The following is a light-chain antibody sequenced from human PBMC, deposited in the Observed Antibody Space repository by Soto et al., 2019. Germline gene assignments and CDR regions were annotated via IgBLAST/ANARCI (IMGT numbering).Light chain of an antibody. J-gene: IGKJ1*01. CDR1: QSISSY. CDR3: QQSFSTPPT. V-gene: IGKV1-39*01. Sequence: DIQMTQSPSSLSASVGDRVTITCRASQSISSYLDWYQQKPGKAPKLLIYAASSLQSGVPSRSSCSGSGTDFTLSISSLQSEDFATYYCQQSFSTPPTFGQGSLVDIK. CDR2: AAS.